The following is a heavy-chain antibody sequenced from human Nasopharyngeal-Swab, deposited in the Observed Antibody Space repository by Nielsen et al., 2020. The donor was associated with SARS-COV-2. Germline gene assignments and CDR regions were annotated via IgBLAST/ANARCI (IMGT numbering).Heavy chain of an antibody. J-gene: IGHJ5*02. CDR2: INHSGST. CDR1: GASFSGYY. V-gene: IGHV4-34*01. CDR3: ARGGIGSGWNLFDP. Sequence: SETLSLTCALYGASFSGYYWSWTRQPPGKGLEWIGEINHSGSTNYNPSLKSRVTISRDTSTNQFSLRLTSVTAADTAVYYCARGGIGSGWNLFDPWGQGTLVTVSS. D-gene: IGHD6-19*01.